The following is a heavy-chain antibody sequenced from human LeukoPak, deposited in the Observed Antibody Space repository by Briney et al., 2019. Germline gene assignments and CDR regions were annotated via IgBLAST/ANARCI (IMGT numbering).Heavy chain of an antibody. D-gene: IGHD1-1*01. CDR2: IISSGAGT. J-gene: IGHJ6*02. CDR3: ARGAPHNLV. CDR1: GFTFSSYA. Sequence: GGSLRLSCAASGFTFSSYAMSWVRQAPGKGLEWVSTIISSGAGTSVDSVKGRFTISRDNSKNTLYLQMNSLRAEDTAVYYCARGAPHNLVWGQGATVTVSS. V-gene: IGHV3-23*01.